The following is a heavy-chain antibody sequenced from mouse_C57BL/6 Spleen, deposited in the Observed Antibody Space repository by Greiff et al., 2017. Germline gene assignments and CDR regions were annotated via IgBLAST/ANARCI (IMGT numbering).Heavy chain of an antibody. CDR2: IYPGSGST. Sequence: QVQLQQPGAELVKPGASVKMSCKASGYTFTSYWITWVKQRPGQGLEWIGDIYPGSGSTNYNEKFKSKATLTVDTSSSTAYMQLSSLTSEDSAVYYCARSPCGRYVAWFAYWGQGTLVTVSA. V-gene: IGHV1-55*01. CDR3: ARSPCGRYVAWFAY. D-gene: IGHD1-1*02. CDR1: GYTFTSYW. J-gene: IGHJ3*01.